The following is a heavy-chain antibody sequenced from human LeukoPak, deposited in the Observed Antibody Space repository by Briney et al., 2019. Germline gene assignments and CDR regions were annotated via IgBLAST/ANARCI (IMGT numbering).Heavy chain of an antibody. CDR3: ARGIPRGSSWYPISTWTFDY. D-gene: IGHD6-13*01. Sequence: PGGSLRLSCAASGFTFSSYDMHWVRQATGKGLEWVSAIGTAGDTYYPGSVKGRFTISRENAKNSLYLQMNSLRAGDTAVYYCARGIPRGSSWYPISTWTFDYWGQGTLVTVSS. CDR1: GFTFSSYD. V-gene: IGHV3-13*01. J-gene: IGHJ4*02. CDR2: IGTAGDT.